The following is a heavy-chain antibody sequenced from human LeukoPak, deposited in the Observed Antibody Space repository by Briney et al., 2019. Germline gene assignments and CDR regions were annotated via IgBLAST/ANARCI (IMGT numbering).Heavy chain of an antibody. CDR2: ISSSSRYI. CDR1: GFTFSSYS. CDR3: ATDSSSWESKLNWFDP. Sequence: GGPLRLSCAASGFTFSSYSMNWVRQAPGKGLEWVSCISSSSRYIYYADSVKGRFTISRDNAKNSLNLQMNSLRAEDTAVYYCATDSSSWESKLNWFDPWGQGTLVTVSS. V-gene: IGHV3-21*01. D-gene: IGHD6-13*01. J-gene: IGHJ5*02.